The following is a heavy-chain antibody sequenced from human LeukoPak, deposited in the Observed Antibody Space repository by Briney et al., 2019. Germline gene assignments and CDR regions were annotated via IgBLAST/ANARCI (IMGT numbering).Heavy chain of an antibody. CDR3: ARDDGYSNYFDY. CDR1: GGSISSGGYY. V-gene: IGHV4-31*03. CDR2: IYSSGST. J-gene: IGHJ4*02. D-gene: IGHD5-24*01. Sequence: PSQTLSLTCTVSGGSISSGGYYWSWIRQHPGKGLEWIGYIYSSGSTYYNPSLKSRVTISVDTSKNQFSLKLSSVTAADTAVYYCARDDGYSNYFDYWGQGTLVTVPS.